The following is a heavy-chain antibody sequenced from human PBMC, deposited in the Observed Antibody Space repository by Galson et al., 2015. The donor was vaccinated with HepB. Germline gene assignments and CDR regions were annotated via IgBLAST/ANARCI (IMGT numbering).Heavy chain of an antibody. Sequence: SVKVSCKASGYTFTSYYMRWVRQAPGQGLEWMGIINPSGGSTSYAQKFQGRVTMTRDTSTSTVYMELSSLRSEDTAVYYCARVDSSGPNWFDPWGQGTLVTVSS. J-gene: IGHJ5*02. CDR1: GYTFTSYY. V-gene: IGHV1-46*01. CDR2: INPSGGST. CDR3: ARVDSSGPNWFDP. D-gene: IGHD6-19*01.